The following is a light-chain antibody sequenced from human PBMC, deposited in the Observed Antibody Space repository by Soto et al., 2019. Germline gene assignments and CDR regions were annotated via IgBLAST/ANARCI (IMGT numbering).Light chain of an antibody. V-gene: IGKV3-15*01. J-gene: IGKJ1*01. Sequence: EIVMTQSPGTLSVSTGERATLSCRASQNISSNLAWYQQKPGQAPRVLIDGASTRATGIPARFSGSGSGTEFTLTISSLQSEDFAVYYCQQYNNWLWTFGQGTKVEIK. CDR3: QQYNNWLWT. CDR2: GAS. CDR1: QNISSN.